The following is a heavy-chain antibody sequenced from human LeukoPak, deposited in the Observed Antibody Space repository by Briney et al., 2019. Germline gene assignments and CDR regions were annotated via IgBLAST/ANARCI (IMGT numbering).Heavy chain of an antibody. CDR3: ARGGDGYNNFDY. J-gene: IGHJ4*02. CDR1: GGTFSSYA. CDR2: IIPIFGTA. Sequence: SVKVSCKASGGTFSSYAIIWVRQAPGQGLEWMGGIIPIFGTANYAQKFQGRVTITTDESTSTAYMELSSLRSEDTAVYYCARGGDGYNNFDYWGQGTLVAVSS. V-gene: IGHV1-69*05. D-gene: IGHD5-24*01.